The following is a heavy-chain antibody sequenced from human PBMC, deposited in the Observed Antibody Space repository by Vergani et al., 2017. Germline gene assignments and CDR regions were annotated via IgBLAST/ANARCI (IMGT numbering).Heavy chain of an antibody. CDR2: IYYSGST. Sequence: QLQLQESGPGLVKPSETLSLTCTVSGGSISSSSYYWGWIRQPPGKGLEWIGSIYYSGSTNYNPSLKSRVTISVDTSKNQFSLKLSSVTAADTAVYYCARWYYDSSGYYDYWGQGTLVTVSS. CDR1: GGSISSSSYY. J-gene: IGHJ4*02. V-gene: IGHV4-39*07. CDR3: ARWYYDSSGYYDY. D-gene: IGHD3-22*01.